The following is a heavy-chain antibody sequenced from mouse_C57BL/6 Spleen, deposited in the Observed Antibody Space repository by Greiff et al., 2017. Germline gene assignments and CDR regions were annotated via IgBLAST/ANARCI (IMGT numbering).Heavy chain of an antibody. CDR3: ARFTTVVADY. D-gene: IGHD1-1*01. Sequence: QVQLKQPGTELVKPGASVKLSCKASGYSFTSYWMHWVKQRPGPGLAWIGNINPSNGGTNYNEKFKSKATLTVDKSSSTAYMQLSSLTSEDSAVYYCARFTTVVADYWGQGTTLTVSS. V-gene: IGHV1-53*01. J-gene: IGHJ2*01. CDR2: INPSNGGT. CDR1: GYSFTSYW.